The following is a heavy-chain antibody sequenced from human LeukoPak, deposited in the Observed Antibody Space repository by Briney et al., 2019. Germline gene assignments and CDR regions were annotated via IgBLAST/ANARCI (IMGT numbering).Heavy chain of an antibody. J-gene: IGHJ3*02. V-gene: IGHV3-74*01. CDR2: INSDGSTT. D-gene: IGHD5-12*01. CDR1: GFTFISYW. Sequence: GGSLRLSCAASGFTFISYWMHWVRQAPGKGLVWVSRINSDGSTTSYADSVKGHFPFSRDNAKNTLYLQINSLRAEATAVYYCARDHPATPDASDIWGQETMVTVSS. CDR3: ARDHPATPDASDI.